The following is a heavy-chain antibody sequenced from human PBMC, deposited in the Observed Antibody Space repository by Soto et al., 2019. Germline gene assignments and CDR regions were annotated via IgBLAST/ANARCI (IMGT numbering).Heavy chain of an antibody. Sequence: GGSLRLSCAASGFTFSSYGMHWVRQAPGKGLEWVAVIWYDGSNKYYADSVKGRFTISRDNSKNTLYLQMNGLRAEDTAVYYCARDERDIVVVVAATIPAAAFDIWGQGTMVTVSS. V-gene: IGHV3-33*01. CDR3: ARDERDIVVVVAATIPAAAFDI. D-gene: IGHD2-15*01. J-gene: IGHJ3*02. CDR2: IWYDGSNK. CDR1: GFTFSSYG.